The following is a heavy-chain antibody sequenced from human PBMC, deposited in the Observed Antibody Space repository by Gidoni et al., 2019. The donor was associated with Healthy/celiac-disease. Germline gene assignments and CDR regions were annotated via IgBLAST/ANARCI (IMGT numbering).Heavy chain of an antibody. CDR3: TTGPLMVRGSRLNGMDV. D-gene: IGHD3-10*01. CDR2: IKSKTDGGKT. V-gene: IGHV3-15*01. J-gene: IGHJ6*02. Sequence: ELQLVESGGGLVKPGGSLRLSCAASASTFSHACMCWVRKAPGKGLDVGGRIKSKTDGGKTEYAAPVKGRFTISRDDSKNTLYLQMNSLKTEDTAVYYCTTGPLMVRGSRLNGMDVWGQGTTVTVSS. CDR1: ASTFSHAC.